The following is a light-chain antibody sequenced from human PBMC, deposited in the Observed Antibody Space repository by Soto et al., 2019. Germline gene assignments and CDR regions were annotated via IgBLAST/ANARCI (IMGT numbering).Light chain of an antibody. CDR3: QQSYSTPLT. CDR1: QSINNY. J-gene: IGKJ4*01. CDR2: AAF. V-gene: IGKV1-39*01. Sequence: DIQMTQSPSSLSASVGDRVTITCRAGQSINNYLNWYQQKPGQAPKLLIYAAFSLQTGVPSRFTGIGSGTDFTLTISSLQPEDSATYYCQQSYSTPLTFGGGTKVDIK.